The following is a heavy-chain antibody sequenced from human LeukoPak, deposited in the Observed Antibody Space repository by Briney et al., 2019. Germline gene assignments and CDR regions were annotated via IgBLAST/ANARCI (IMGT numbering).Heavy chain of an antibody. CDR3: ARAGWELSAFDI. CDR2: INHSGST. V-gene: IGHV4-34*01. CDR1: GGSFSGYY. Sequence: SETLSLTCAVYGGSFSGYYWSWIRQPPGKGLEWIGEINHSGSTNYNPSLKSRVTISVDTSKNQFSLKLSSVTAADTAVYYCARAGWELSAFDIWGQGTMVTVSS. J-gene: IGHJ3*02. D-gene: IGHD1-26*01.